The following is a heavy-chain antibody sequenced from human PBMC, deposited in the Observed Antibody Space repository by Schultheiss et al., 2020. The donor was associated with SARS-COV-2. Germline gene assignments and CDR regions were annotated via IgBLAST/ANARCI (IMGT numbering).Heavy chain of an antibody. V-gene: IGHV3-21*01. CDR3: ARLNNAFVAFDI. J-gene: IGHJ3*02. CDR1: GFTFSSYA. Sequence: GGSLRLSCSASGFTFSSYAMHWVRQAPGKGLEWVSSISTSNSYMYYADSVKGRFTISRDNAKNSLYLQMNSLRAEDTAVYYCARLNNAFVAFDILGQGTMVTVSS. CDR2: ISTSNSYM. D-gene: IGHD2-2*01.